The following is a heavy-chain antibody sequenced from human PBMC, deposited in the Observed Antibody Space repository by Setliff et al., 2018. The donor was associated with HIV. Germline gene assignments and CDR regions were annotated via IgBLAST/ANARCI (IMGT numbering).Heavy chain of an antibody. CDR2: IYSGGST. J-gene: IGHJ4*02. V-gene: IGHV3-53*01. CDR1: GFTVTTNN. Sequence: GGSLRLSCAASGFTVTTNNMNWVRQAPGKGLEWVSSIYSGGSTSYADSVKGRFTISRDNSKNTLYLQINSLRADDTAVYYCARENYYVTEYWGQGTLVTVSS. D-gene: IGHD3-10*02. CDR3: ARENYYVTEY.